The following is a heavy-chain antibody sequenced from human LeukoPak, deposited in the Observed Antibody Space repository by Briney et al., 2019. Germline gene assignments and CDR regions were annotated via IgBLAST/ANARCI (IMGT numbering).Heavy chain of an antibody. V-gene: IGHV3-23*01. CDR1: RFTFSSYA. D-gene: IGHD4-17*01. Sequence: PRGSLRLSCAPSRFTFSSYAMSWVSHSPQEGLEWVSAISGSGGSTYYADSVKGRFTISRDNSKNTLYLQMNSLRAEDTAVYYCAKEVGDYPMGFDYWGQGTLVTVSS. CDR2: ISGSGGST. CDR3: AKEVGDYPMGFDY. J-gene: IGHJ4*02.